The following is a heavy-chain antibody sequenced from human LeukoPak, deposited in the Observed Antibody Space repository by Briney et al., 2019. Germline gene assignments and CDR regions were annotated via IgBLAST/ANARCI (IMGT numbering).Heavy chain of an antibody. Sequence: GASVKFSCKASGYTFTSYDINWVRQATGQGLEWMGWMNPNSGNTGYAQKFQGRVTMTRNTSISTAYMELSSLRSEDTAVYYCARGLAGTPPSRYDFDYWGQGTLVTVSS. CDR2: MNPNSGNT. V-gene: IGHV1-8*01. J-gene: IGHJ4*02. CDR1: GYTFTSYD. D-gene: IGHD6-19*01. CDR3: ARGLAGTPPSRYDFDY.